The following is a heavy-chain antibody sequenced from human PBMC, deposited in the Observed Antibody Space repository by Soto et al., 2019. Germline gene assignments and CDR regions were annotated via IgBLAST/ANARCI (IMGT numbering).Heavy chain of an antibody. J-gene: IGHJ4*02. CDR1: GEIFHGYG. Sequence: GGSMRLSCAVPGEIFHGYGMHWVRQAPGKGLEWVAIIRFDGSNEEYADSVKGRFTISRDNSKNTLYLQMNTLGAGDTAVYYCARDGIGGTVFRGYLDYWGRGTVVTVSS. V-gene: IGHV3-33*01. CDR2: IRFDGSNE. D-gene: IGHD1-7*01. CDR3: ARDGIGGTVFRGYLDY.